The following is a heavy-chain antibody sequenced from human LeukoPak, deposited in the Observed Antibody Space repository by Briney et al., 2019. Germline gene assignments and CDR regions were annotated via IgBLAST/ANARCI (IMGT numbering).Heavy chain of an antibody. Sequence: SETLSLTCTVSGGXISNYYWSWIRQPPGKGLEWIGYLYYRGSSNYNPSLRSRVSLSGDMSKNQFSLKLSSVSAADTAVYYCALSGTPPRHFDYWGQGALVTVSS. J-gene: IGHJ4*02. CDR1: GGXISNYY. CDR3: ALSGTPPRHFDY. CDR2: LYYRGSS. V-gene: IGHV4-59*01. D-gene: IGHD1-26*01.